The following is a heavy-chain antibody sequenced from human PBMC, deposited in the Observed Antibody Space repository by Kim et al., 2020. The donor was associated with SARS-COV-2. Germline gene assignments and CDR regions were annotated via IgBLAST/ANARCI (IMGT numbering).Heavy chain of an antibody. CDR2: IYPGDSDT. Sequence: GESLKISCKGSGYSFTSYWIGWVRQMPGKGLEWMGIIYPGDSDTRYSPSFQGQVTISADKSISTAYLQWSSLKASDTAMYYCARSRDGSGSYYHWFDPWGQGTLVTVSS. V-gene: IGHV5-51*01. D-gene: IGHD3-10*01. CDR3: ARSRDGSGSYYHWFDP. J-gene: IGHJ5*02. CDR1: GYSFTSYW.